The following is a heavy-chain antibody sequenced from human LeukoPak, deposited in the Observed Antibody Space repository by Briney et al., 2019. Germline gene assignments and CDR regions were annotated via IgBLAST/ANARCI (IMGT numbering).Heavy chain of an antibody. J-gene: IGHJ1*01. CDR3: ARLYGSGSYYRH. Sequence: SETLSLTCAVYGGSFSGNYWSWIRQPPGKGLNWIGEVNHSGSTSYNPSLKSRVTITVDASKNHFSLKLRSVTAADTAVYYCARLYGSGSYYRHWGQGALVTVSS. CDR1: GGSFSGNY. CDR2: VNHSGST. V-gene: IGHV4-34*01. D-gene: IGHD3-10*01.